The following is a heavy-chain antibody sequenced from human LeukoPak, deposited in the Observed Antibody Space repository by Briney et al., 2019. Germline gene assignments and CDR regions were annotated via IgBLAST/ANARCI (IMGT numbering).Heavy chain of an antibody. CDR2: IIPIFGTA. D-gene: IGHD5-24*01. CDR3: ARNPQRWLQLPGYFDY. CDR1: GGTFSSYA. V-gene: IGHV1-69*13. Sequence: SVKVSCKASGGTFSSYAISWVRQAPGQGLEWMGGIIPIFGTANYAQKFQGRVTITADESTSTAYMELSSLRSEDTAVYYCARNPQRWLQLPGYFDYWGQGTLVTVPS. J-gene: IGHJ4*02.